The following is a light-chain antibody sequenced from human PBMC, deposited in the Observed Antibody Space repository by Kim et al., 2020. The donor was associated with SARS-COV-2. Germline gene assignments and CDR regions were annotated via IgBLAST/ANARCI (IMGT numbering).Light chain of an antibody. CDR1: QSVRNY. CDR3: QQRANWPLT. J-gene: IGKJ4*01. CDR2: DAS. V-gene: IGKV3-11*01. Sequence: LSPGESAALSCRASQSVRNYLAWYQQKPGQAPRLLIYDASNRATGIPARFSGSGSGTDFTLTISSLEPEDFAVYYCQQRANWPLTFGGGTKVDIK.